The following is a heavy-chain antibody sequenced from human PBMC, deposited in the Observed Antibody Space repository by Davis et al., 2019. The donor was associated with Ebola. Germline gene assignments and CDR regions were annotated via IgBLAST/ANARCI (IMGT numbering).Heavy chain of an antibody. CDR3: ARGADSSGYYSTLYFDY. V-gene: IGHV4-39*07. CDR2: IYYSGST. J-gene: IGHJ4*02. Sequence: SETLSLTCTVSGGSISSSSYYWGWIRQPPGKGLEWIGSIYYSGSTYYNPSLKSRVTISVDTSKNQFSLKLSSVTAADTAVYYCARGADSSGYYSTLYFDYWGQGTLVTVSS. CDR1: GGSISSSSYY. D-gene: IGHD3-22*01.